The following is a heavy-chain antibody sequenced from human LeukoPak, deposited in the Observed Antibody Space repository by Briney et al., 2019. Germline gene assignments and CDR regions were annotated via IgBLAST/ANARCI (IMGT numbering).Heavy chain of an antibody. CDR3: AREGLAARDYYFDY. V-gene: IGHV3-21*01. CDR1: GFTFSSYS. Sequence: GGSLRLSCAASGFTFSSYSMNWVRQAPGKGLEWVSSISSSSSYIYYADSVKGRFTISRDNAKNSLYLQMNSLGAEDTAVYYCAREGLAARDYYFDYWGQGTLVTVSS. J-gene: IGHJ4*02. D-gene: IGHD6-6*01. CDR2: ISSSSSYI.